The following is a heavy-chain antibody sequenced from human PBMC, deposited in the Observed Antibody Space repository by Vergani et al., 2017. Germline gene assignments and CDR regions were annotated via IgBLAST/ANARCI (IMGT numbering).Heavy chain of an antibody. CDR3: ARGPLRFFTTYNWFDP. CDR1: GYTFTSYD. D-gene: IGHD3-3*01. CDR2: MNPNSGNT. J-gene: IGHJ5*02. V-gene: IGHV1-8*01. Sequence: QVQLVQSGAEVKKPGASVKVSCKASGYTFTSYDINWVRQATGQGLEWMGWMNPNSGNTGYAQKFQGRVTMTRNTSISTAYMELSSLTSEDTAVYYCARGPLRFFTTYNWFDPWGQGTLVTVSS.